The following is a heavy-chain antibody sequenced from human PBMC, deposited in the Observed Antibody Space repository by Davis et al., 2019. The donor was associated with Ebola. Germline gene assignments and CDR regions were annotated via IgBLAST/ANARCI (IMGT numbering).Heavy chain of an antibody. V-gene: IGHV3-74*01. Sequence: PGGSLRLSCAASGFTFSNSWMHWVRQAPGKGLLWVSRIDSDGTSAVYADAVEGRFTISRDNAKNTLFLQMNSLRADDTAVYYCAREGTAAGMDVWGQGTTVTVSS. D-gene: IGHD6-13*01. CDR2: IDSDGTSA. CDR1: GFTFSNSW. CDR3: AREGTAAGMDV. J-gene: IGHJ6*02.